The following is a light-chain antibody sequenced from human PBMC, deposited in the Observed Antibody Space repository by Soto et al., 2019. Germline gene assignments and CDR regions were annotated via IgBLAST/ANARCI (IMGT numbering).Light chain of an antibody. CDR1: QGIGDT. CDR2: DTS. Sequence: EVVMRQSPATLPVSPGEGATLSCRASQGIGDTLAWYQHKPGQTPRLLIYDTSTRATGVPTRFSGSRSGAEFTLTINSLQYEDFEVYYCQHYNNWQLTLGGGTKVDIK. V-gene: IGKV3-15*01. CDR3: QHYNNWQLT. J-gene: IGKJ4*01.